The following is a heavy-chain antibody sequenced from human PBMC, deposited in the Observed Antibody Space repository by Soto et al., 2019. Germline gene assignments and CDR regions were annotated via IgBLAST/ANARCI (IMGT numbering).Heavy chain of an antibody. V-gene: IGHV1-3*01. J-gene: IGHJ6*03. CDR2: INAGNGNT. CDR1: VYTVASYA. CDR3: ARDRMKQFTVTLYALEYYYYMDV. Sequence: GVPAQASCKASVYTVASYALPWVRQAPGQRLEWMGLINAGNGNTKYSQKFQGRVTITRDTSASTAYMELSSLRSEDTAVYYCARDRMKQFTVTLYALEYYYYMDVWGKGTTVTVS. D-gene: IGHD4-17*01.